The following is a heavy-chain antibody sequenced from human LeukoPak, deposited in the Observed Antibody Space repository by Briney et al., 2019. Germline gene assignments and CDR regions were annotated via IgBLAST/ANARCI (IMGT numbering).Heavy chain of an antibody. Sequence: GGSLRLSCAASGFIYSAYAMSWVRQAPGQGLVWISVIGTGGETHYAESVRGRFTISRSNSKNTLYLQMNSLRAEDTAVYYCAKRVTVTTKYFDSWGQGTLVTVSS. CDR3: AKRVTVTTKYFDS. CDR2: IGTGGET. J-gene: IGHJ4*02. CDR1: GFIYSAYA. V-gene: IGHV3-23*01. D-gene: IGHD1-14*01.